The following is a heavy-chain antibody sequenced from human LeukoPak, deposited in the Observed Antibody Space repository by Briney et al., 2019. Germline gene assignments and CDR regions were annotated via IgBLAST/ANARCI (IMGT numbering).Heavy chain of an antibody. CDR2: ICSGGST. CDR1: GFTVSSNY. Sequence: GGSLRLSCAASGFTVSSNYMSWVRQAPGKGLEWVSVICSGGSTYYAASVESRFTISRDNSKKTLYLQMNSLRAEDTAVYYCAGPQYCSSTSCYPDAFDIWGQGTMVTVSS. J-gene: IGHJ3*02. D-gene: IGHD2-2*01. V-gene: IGHV3-66*02. CDR3: AGPQYCSSTSCYPDAFDI.